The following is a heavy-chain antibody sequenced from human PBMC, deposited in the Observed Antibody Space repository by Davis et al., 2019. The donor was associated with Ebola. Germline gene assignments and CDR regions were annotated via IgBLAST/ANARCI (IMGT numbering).Heavy chain of an antibody. Sequence: GGSLRLSCAASGFTFSSYGMHWVRQAPGKGLEWVAVIWYDGSNKYYADSVKGRFTISRDNSKNTLYLQMNSLRAEDTAVYYCARAINSSWYGGAYYYYYGMDVWGQGTTVTVSS. CDR2: IWYDGSNK. J-gene: IGHJ6*02. D-gene: IGHD6-13*01. V-gene: IGHV3-33*08. CDR1: GFTFSSYG. CDR3: ARAINSSWYGGAYYYYYGMDV.